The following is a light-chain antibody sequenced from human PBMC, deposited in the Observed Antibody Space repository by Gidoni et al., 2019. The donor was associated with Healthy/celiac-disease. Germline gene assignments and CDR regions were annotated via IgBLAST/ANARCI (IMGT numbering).Light chain of an antibody. Sequence: VLMQSPGTLSLSPGERATLTCRARQSVTSSYLAWYPQKPGQAPRLLIYGASSRATGIPDRFSGSGSGTDFTLTISRLEPEDVAVYYCQQYGSAPYTFGQGTKLEIK. CDR2: GAS. J-gene: IGKJ2*01. CDR3: QQYGSAPYT. CDR1: QSVTSSY. V-gene: IGKV3-20*01.